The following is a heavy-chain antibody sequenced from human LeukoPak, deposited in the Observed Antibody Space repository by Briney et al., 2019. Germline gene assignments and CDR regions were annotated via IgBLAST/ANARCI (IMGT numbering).Heavy chain of an antibody. CDR1: GLTFSSSW. CDR2: INPDGNKK. V-gene: IGHV3-7*01. J-gene: IGHJ4*02. Sequence: GGSLRLSCAVSGLTFSSSWMDWVRQAPGKGLEWVASINPDGNKKYSADSVKGRFTISRDNAKNSLFLQMNSLRAEDTAVYYCGTRAYWGQGTLVTVSS. CDR3: GTRAY.